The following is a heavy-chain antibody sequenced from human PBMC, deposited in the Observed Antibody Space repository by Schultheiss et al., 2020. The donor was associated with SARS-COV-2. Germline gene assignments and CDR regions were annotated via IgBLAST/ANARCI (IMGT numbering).Heavy chain of an antibody. V-gene: IGHV1-18*01. D-gene: IGHD3-3*01. CDR3: ARDSSITIFGVGPESYLRGYYYYYYGMDV. CDR1: GYTFTSYG. J-gene: IGHJ6*01. CDR2: ISAYNGNT. Sequence: ASVKVSCKASGYTFTSYGISWVRQAPGQGLEWMGWISAYNGNTNYAQKLQGRVTMTTDTSTSTAYMELRSLRSDDTAVYYCARDSSITIFGVGPESYLRGYYYYYYGMDVWGQGTTVTGSS.